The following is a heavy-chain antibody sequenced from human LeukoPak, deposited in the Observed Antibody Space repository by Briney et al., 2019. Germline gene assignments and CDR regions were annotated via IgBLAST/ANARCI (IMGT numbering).Heavy chain of an antibody. CDR1: GFTFSAYA. V-gene: IGHV3-23*01. CDR2: ISVSGSET. D-gene: IGHD1-14*01. J-gene: IGHJ4*02. CDR3: GKGTPPPVY. Sequence: PGGSLRLSCVASGFTFSAYAVGWVRRAPGMGLEWVSSISVSGSETDYADSVKGRFTLSRETSKNTLYLQMNSLRAEDTAVYYCGKGTPPPVYWGPGTLVTVSS.